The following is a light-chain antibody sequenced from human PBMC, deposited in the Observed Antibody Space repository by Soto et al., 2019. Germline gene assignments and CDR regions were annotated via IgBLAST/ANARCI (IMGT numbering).Light chain of an antibody. CDR1: RSVSTY. Sequence: EIVLTQSPGTLSLSPGERATLSCRASRSVSTYLAWYQQKPGQAPRLLIYDASNRATGIPARFSGSGSGTDFTLTISSLEPEDFAVYYCQQRSNWLTFGGGTKVDIK. V-gene: IGKV3-11*01. CDR3: QQRSNWLT. CDR2: DAS. J-gene: IGKJ4*01.